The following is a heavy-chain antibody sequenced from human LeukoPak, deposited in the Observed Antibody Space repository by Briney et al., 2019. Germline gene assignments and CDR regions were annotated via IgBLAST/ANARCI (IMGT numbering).Heavy chain of an antibody. D-gene: IGHD3-22*01. V-gene: IGHV4-4*02. CDR1: GGSISSSNW. CDR3: TRGSIAYYYMDI. Sequence: PSGTLSLTCAVSGGSISSSNWWSWVRQPPGKGLEWIGNIYYSGSTNYNPSLKSRVTISVDTSKNQFSLKLSSVTAADTAVYYCTRGSIAYYYMDIWGKGTTVTISS. J-gene: IGHJ6*03. CDR2: IYYSGST.